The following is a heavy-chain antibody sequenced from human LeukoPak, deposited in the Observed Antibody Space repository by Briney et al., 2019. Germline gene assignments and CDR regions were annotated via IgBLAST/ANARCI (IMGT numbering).Heavy chain of an antibody. CDR2: IFPIFGTA. D-gene: IGHD2-2*01. V-gene: IGHV1-69*13. CDR1: GGTFSSYA. CDR3: ARVKGDQGAFDI. Sequence: SVKVSCKASGGTFSSYAISWVRQAPGQGLEWMGGIFPIFGTANYAQKFQGRVTITADESTSTAYMELSSLRSEDTAVYYCARVKGDQGAFDIWGQGTMVTVSS. J-gene: IGHJ3*02.